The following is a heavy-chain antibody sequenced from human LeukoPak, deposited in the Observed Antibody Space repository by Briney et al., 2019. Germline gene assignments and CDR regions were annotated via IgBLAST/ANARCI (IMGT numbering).Heavy chain of an antibody. J-gene: IGHJ4*02. Sequence: ASVKVSCKASGYTFTSYGISWVRQAPGQGLEWMGWINPNSGGTNYAQKFQGRVTMTRDTSISTAYMELSRLRSDDTAVYYCAREPYYDILTGFDYWGQGTLVTVSS. D-gene: IGHD3-9*01. CDR2: INPNSGGT. CDR1: GYTFTSYG. CDR3: AREPYYDILTGFDY. V-gene: IGHV1-2*02.